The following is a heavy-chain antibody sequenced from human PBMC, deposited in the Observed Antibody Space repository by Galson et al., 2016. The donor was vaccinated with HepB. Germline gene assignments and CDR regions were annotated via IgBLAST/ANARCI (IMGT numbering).Heavy chain of an antibody. CDR2: INAGNGNT. J-gene: IGHJ5*02. V-gene: IGHV1-3*01. Sequence: SVKVSCKASGYMFTSYSVHWVRQAPGQRLEWMGWINAGNGNTKYSQKFQGRVTITRDTSASTAYMELTSLTSEDTAVYYCARGIAVEPSANWFDPWGQGSLVTVSS. D-gene: IGHD2-2*01. CDR3: ARGIAVEPSANWFDP. CDR1: GYMFTSYS.